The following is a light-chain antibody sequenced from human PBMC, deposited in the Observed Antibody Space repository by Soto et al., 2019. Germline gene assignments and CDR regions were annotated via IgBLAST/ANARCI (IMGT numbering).Light chain of an antibody. J-gene: IGLJ2*01. Sequence: QSALTQLPSASGSPGQSVTISCTGTSSDVGAYDYISWYQQHPGKAPKLIIYEVSKRPSGVPDRFSGSRSDNTASLTVSGLQADYEVDYYCSAFAASNTLLFGGGTKLTVL. V-gene: IGLV2-8*01. CDR2: EVS. CDR3: SAFAASNTLL. CDR1: SSDVGAYDY.